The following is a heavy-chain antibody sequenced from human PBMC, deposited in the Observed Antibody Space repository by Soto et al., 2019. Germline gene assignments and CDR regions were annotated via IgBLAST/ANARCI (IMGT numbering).Heavy chain of an antibody. J-gene: IGHJ6*02. CDR3: ARAHVYSYGLNYYYGIDV. D-gene: IGHD5-18*01. V-gene: IGHV3-21*02. CDR2: ITSGSSFI. CDR1: GFTFSTYS. Sequence: EVQLVESGGGLVKPGGSLRLSCAASGFTFSTYSMNWVRQAPGKGLEWVSSITSGSSFISYADSVKGRFTISRDNAKNSLYLQMNSLRAEDTAVYYCARAHVYSYGLNYYYGIDVWGQGTTVTVSS.